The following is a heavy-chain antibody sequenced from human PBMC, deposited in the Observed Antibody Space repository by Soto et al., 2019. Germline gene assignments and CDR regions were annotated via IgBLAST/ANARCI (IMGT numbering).Heavy chain of an antibody. V-gene: IGHV4-30-2*01. CDR1: GGSISSGGYS. D-gene: IGHD3-10*01. Sequence: SETLSLTXAVSGGSISSGGYSWSWIRQPPGKGLEWIGYIYHSGSTYYNPSLKSRVTISVDTSKNQFSLKLSSVTAADTAMYYCARGEQYYYGSGTYYFDYWGQGTLVTVSS. CDR2: IYHSGST. J-gene: IGHJ4*02. CDR3: ARGEQYYYGSGTYYFDY.